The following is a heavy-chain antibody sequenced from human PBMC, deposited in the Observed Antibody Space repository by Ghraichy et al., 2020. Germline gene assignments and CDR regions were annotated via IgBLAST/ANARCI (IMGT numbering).Heavy chain of an antibody. CDR2: ISGSGGST. CDR1: GFTFSSYA. V-gene: IGHV3-23*01. CDR3: ARGPASQRPYGSGRPDTNDY. J-gene: IGHJ4*02. Sequence: GGSLRLSCAASGFTFSSYAMSWVRQAPGKGLEWVSAISGSGGSTYYADSVKGRFTTSRDNSKNTLYLQMNSLRAEDTAVYYCARGPASQRPYGSGRPDTNDYWGQGTLVTVSS. D-gene: IGHD3-10*01.